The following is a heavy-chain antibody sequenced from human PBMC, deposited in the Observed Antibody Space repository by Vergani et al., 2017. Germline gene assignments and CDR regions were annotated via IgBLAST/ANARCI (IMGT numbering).Heavy chain of an antibody. CDR2: ISSSSSYI. J-gene: IGHJ4*02. CDR1: GFTFSSYS. D-gene: IGHD2-2*01. CDR3: ASSSLSRTSCFD. V-gene: IGHV3-21*01. Sequence: EVQLVESGGGLVKPGGSLRLSCAASGFTFSSYSMNWVRQSPGKGLEWVSSISSSSSYIYYADSVKGRFTISRDNAKNSLYLQMNSLRAEDTAVYYCASSSLSRTSCFDWGQGTLVTVSS.